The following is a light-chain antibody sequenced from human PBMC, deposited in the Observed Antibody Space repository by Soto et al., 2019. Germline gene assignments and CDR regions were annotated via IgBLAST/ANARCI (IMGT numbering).Light chain of an antibody. Sequence: QSALTQPASVSGPPGQSITISCTGTSSDVGGYNYVSWYQQNPGKAPKLMIYEVTNRPLGVSNRFSGSKSGNTASLTISGLQAEDGADYYCSSFTSTNTLVFGGGTKLTVL. CDR1: SSDVGGYNY. CDR2: EVT. CDR3: SSFTSTNTLV. V-gene: IGLV2-14*01. J-gene: IGLJ2*01.